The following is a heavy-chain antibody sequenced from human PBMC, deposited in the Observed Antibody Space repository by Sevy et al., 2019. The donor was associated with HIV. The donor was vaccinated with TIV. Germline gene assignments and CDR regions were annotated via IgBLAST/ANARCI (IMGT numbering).Heavy chain of an antibody. Sequence: GGSLRLSCAASGFTFSSYGMHWVRQAPGKGLEWVAVIWYDGSNKYYADSVKGRFTISRDNSKNTLYLQMNSLGAEDTAVYYCARDKLAGDRGGYYYYGMDVWGQGTTVTVSS. CDR3: ARDKLAGDRGGYYYYGMDV. D-gene: IGHD1-1*01. CDR2: IWYDGSNK. V-gene: IGHV3-33*01. J-gene: IGHJ6*02. CDR1: GFTFSSYG.